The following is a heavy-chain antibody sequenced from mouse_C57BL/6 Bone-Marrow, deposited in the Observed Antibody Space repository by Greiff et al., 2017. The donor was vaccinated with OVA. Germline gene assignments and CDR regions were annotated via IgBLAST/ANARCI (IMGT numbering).Heavy chain of an antibody. Sequence: EVKVVESGGGLVQSGRSLRLSCATSGFTFSDFYMEWVRQAPGKGLEWIAASRNKANDYTTEYSASVKGRFIVSRDTSQSILYRQMNALRAEDTAIYYCARAGNYERYYAMDYWGQGTSVTVSS. D-gene: IGHD2-1*01. CDR1: GFTFSDFY. CDR2: SRNKANDYTT. J-gene: IGHJ4*01. CDR3: ARAGNYERYYAMDY. V-gene: IGHV7-1*01.